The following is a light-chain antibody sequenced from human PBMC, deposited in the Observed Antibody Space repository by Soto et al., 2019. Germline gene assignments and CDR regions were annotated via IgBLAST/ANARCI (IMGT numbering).Light chain of an antibody. Sequence: QSVLTQPASVSGSPGQSITISCTGSSSDVGSDNLVSWYQQHPGKVPKLIIYEVSQRPSGISHRFAGSKSGNTASLKISGLQAEDEADYHCCSYAGRSTWAFGGGTKLTVL. CDR1: SSDVGSDNL. V-gene: IGLV2-23*02. CDR2: EVS. CDR3: CSYAGRSTWA. J-gene: IGLJ2*01.